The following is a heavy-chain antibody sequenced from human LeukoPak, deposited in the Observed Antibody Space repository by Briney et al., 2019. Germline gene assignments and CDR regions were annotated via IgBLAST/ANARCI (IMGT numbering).Heavy chain of an antibody. J-gene: IGHJ3*02. CDR1: GGSISSYY. CDR3: ARVLGGFDDFWSGYTHAFDI. CDR2: IYTSGST. D-gene: IGHD3-3*01. Sequence: KPSETLSLTCTVSGGSISSYYWSWIRQPAGKGLEWIGRIYTSGSTSYNPSLKSRVTMSVDTSKNQFSLKLSSVTAADTAVYYCARVLGGFDDFWSGYTHAFDIWGQGTMVTVSS. V-gene: IGHV4-4*07.